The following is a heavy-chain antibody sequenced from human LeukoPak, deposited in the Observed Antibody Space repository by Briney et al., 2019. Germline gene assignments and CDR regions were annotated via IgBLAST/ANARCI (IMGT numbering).Heavy chain of an antibody. CDR3: ARGYYAMDV. V-gene: IGHV3-21*01. Sequence: GGSLRLSCAVSGFTFSSYTMHWVRQAPMRGLEWVAAISTSGTYTYHADSVKGRFSVSRDNAKNTLYLQMNTLRAEDTAVYYCARGYYAMDVWGQGTTVTVSS. J-gene: IGHJ6*02. CDR2: ISTSGTYT. CDR1: GFTFSSYT.